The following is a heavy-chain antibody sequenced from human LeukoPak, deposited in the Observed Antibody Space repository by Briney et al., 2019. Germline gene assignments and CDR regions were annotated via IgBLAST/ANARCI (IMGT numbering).Heavy chain of an antibody. CDR3: ARGGLWGSFDY. J-gene: IGHJ4*02. Sequence: GGSLRLSCACSGFTFRSFAMQWVRQAPGKGLEWVAVIPYDGSNQFYADSVRGRFTISRDNSNNTLYLQMNSLTPEDTAIYYCARGGLWGSFDYWGQGTLVTVSS. CDR2: IPYDGSNQ. CDR1: GFTFRSFA. D-gene: IGHD5-18*01. V-gene: IGHV3-30*04.